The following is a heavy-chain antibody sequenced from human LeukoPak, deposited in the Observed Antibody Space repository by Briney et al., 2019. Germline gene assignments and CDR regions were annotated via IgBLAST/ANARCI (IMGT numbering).Heavy chain of an antibody. J-gene: IGHJ4*02. Sequence: GASVKVSCKASGYTFTDYYMHWVRQAPGQGLEWMGWINPNSGGTNYAQKFQGRVTMTRDTSISTAYMELSRLRSDDTAVYYCARILITMVRGVNFDYWGQGTLVTVSS. V-gene: IGHV1-2*02. CDR2: INPNSGGT. CDR3: ARILITMVRGVNFDY. CDR1: GYTFTDYY. D-gene: IGHD3-10*01.